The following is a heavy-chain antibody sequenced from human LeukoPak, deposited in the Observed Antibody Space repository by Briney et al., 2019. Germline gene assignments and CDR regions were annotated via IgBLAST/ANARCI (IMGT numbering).Heavy chain of an antibody. J-gene: IGHJ4*02. CDR3: AKDSSSSWYYFYY. D-gene: IGHD6-13*01. CDR1: AFTFSNFG. CDR2: IRYDGSNK. Sequence: GGSLRLSCAASAFTFSNFGMHWVRQAPGKGLQWVAFIRYDGSNKYYADSVKGIFSISRDTSKNTLSLQMICLRAEDTAIYYCAKDSSSSWYYFYYWVQGTLVTVSS. V-gene: IGHV3-30*02.